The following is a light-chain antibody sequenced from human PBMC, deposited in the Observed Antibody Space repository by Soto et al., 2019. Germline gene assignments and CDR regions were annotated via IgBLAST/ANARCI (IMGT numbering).Light chain of an antibody. CDR3: QQYKNWPPVT. CDR1: QSVGSN. V-gene: IGKV3-15*01. CDR2: GAS. J-gene: IGKJ4*01. Sequence: EIVMTQSPATLSLSPGERATLSCRASQSVGSNLAWYQQKPGQAPRLLIYGASTRATGIPARFSGGGSGTDFTLTIGSLQSEDFAVYYCQQYKNWPPVTFGGGTKVEIK.